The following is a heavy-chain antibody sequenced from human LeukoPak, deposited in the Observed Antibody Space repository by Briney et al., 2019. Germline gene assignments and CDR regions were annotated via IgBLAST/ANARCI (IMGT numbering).Heavy chain of an antibody. CDR3: ARQFDP. Sequence: SETLSLTCTVSGASFSNYYWSWIRQPPGKGLECIGHIYSSGSTNYNPSLKSRLTISLHTSKNQLSLRLSSVTAADTAVYYCARQFDPWGQGILVTVSS. CDR1: GASFSNYY. V-gene: IGHV4-59*08. J-gene: IGHJ5*02. CDR2: IYSSGST.